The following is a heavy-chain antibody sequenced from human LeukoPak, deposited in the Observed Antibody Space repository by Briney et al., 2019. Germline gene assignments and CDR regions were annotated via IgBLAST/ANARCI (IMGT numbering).Heavy chain of an antibody. J-gene: IGHJ4*02. Sequence: SETLSLTCAVCGGSFSGYYWSWIRQPPGKGLEWIGEINHSGSTNYNPSLKSRVTISVDTSKNQFSLRLSSVTAADTAVYYCARSSRSWSTFDNWGQGTLVTVSS. CDR1: GGSFSGYY. CDR2: INHSGST. CDR3: ARSSRSWSTFDN. V-gene: IGHV4-34*01. D-gene: IGHD2-2*01.